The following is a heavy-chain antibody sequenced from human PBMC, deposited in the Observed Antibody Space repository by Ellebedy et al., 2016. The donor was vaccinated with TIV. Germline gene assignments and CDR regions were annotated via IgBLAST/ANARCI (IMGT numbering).Heavy chain of an antibody. CDR2: TYYRSKWYN. J-gene: IGHJ5*02. CDR3: ARDPKAAAGTVNWFDP. D-gene: IGHD6-13*01. V-gene: IGHV6-1*01. Sequence: SQTLSLTXXISGDSVSSNSAAWNWIRQSPSRGLEWLGRTYYRSKWYNDYAVSVKSRITINPDTSKNQFSLQLNSVTPEDTAVYYCARDPKAAAGTVNWFDPWGQGTLVTVSS. CDR1: GDSVSSNSAA.